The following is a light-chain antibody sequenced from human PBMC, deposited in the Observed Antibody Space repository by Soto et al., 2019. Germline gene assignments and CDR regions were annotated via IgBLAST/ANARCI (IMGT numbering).Light chain of an antibody. V-gene: IGLV1-44*01. CDR1: SSNIGSNT. Sequence: QSVLTQSPSASGTPGQRVTISCSGSSSNIGSNTVNWYQQFPGSAPKLLIYSNNQRPSGVPDRFSGSKSGTSASLAISGPQSEDEADYYCAAWDDGLNGVLFGGGTKLTVL. J-gene: IGLJ2*01. CDR2: SNN. CDR3: AAWDDGLNGVL.